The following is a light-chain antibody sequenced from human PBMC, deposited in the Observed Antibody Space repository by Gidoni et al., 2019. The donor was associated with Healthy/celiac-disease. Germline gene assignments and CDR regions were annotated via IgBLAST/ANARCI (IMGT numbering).Light chain of an antibody. CDR3: KVWDSSSDHYV. V-gene: IGLV3-21*02. Sequence: SYVLTHPPSVAVSPGQTARIHFGGNNIGSQSVHWYQKKPGKAPVLVVYDDSDRPSGIPERFSGSNSGNTATLTISRVEAGDEADYYCKVWDSSSDHYVFGTGTKVTVL. J-gene: IGLJ1*01. CDR2: DDS. CDR1: NIGSQS.